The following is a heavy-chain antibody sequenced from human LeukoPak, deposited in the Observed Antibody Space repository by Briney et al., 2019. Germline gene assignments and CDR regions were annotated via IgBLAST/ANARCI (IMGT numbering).Heavy chain of an antibody. CDR1: GFTFSSYS. D-gene: IGHD3-10*01. CDR3: ARAPYGSGNIDY. V-gene: IGHV3-21*04. CDR2: ISSSSSYI. Sequence: GGSLRLSCAASGFTFSSYSMNWVRQAPGKGLEWVSSISSSSSYIYYADSVKGRFTISRDNAKNSLYLQMNSLRAEDTAVYYCARAPYGSGNIDYWGQGTLVTVSS. J-gene: IGHJ4*02.